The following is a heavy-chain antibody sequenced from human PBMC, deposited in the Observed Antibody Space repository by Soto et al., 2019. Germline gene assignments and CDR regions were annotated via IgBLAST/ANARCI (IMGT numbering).Heavy chain of an antibody. Sequence: EVQLLESGGGLEQPGGSLRLSCAASGFTFSSNAMNWVRQAPGKGLEWVSSISGSGGTTYYADSVKGRFTISRDNSKNTLYLQMSSLRAEDTAVYYCAKMNGMVRGASYYWGQGTLVSVSS. J-gene: IGHJ4*02. V-gene: IGHV3-23*01. CDR2: ISGSGGTT. CDR1: GFTFSSNA. CDR3: AKMNGMVRGASYY. D-gene: IGHD3-10*01.